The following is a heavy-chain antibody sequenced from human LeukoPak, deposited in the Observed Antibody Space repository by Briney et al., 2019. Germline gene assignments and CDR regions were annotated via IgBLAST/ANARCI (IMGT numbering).Heavy chain of an antibody. V-gene: IGHV3-23*01. Sequence: PGGSLRLSCAASGFTFSSYAMSWVRQAPGKGLEWVSAISGSGGSTYYADSVKGRFTISRDNSKNTLYLQMNSLRAEDTAVYYCATEYCSSTSCYTYYYYYGMDVWGQGTTVTVSS. D-gene: IGHD2-2*02. CDR3: ATEYCSSTSCYTYYYYYGMDV. CDR2: ISGSGGST. J-gene: IGHJ6*02. CDR1: GFTFSSYA.